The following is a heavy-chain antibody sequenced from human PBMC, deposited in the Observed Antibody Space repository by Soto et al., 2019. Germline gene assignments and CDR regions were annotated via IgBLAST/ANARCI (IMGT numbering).Heavy chain of an antibody. V-gene: IGHV3-23*01. CDR1: GFTFSSYA. CDR2: ISGSGGST. CDR3: ANWPVALAGNPYNLDA. D-gene: IGHD6-19*01. J-gene: IGHJ6*03. Sequence: GGALRLSCAASGFTFSSYAMGRGRQAPGEGLEWVSAISGSGGSTYYADSVKGRFTISRDNSKNTLYLQMNSLRAEDTAVYYCANWPVALAGNPYNLDACGTGTTVTV.